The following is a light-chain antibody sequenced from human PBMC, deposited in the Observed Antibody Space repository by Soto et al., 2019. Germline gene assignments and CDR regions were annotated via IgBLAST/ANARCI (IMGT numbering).Light chain of an antibody. CDR3: QQSFRTLWT. Sequence: DIQMTQSPSSLSASVGYRVTITCRASQSISWYLNWYQQKPGKAPKLLIYTASSLQSGVPSRFSGSGSGTDFTLTITSLQPEDFATYYCQQSFRTLWTFGQGTKVEIK. CDR2: TAS. J-gene: IGKJ1*01. CDR1: QSISWY. V-gene: IGKV1-39*01.